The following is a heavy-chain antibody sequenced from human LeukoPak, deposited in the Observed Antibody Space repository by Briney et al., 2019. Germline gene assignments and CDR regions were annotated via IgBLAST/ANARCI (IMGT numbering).Heavy chain of an antibody. CDR2: ISGSRSST. D-gene: IGHD5-18*01. CDR3: AKDAIQLWLLMGPHDY. Sequence: GGSLRLSCATSGFTFNYYAVTWVRQAPGKGLEWVSTISGSRSSTYYGDAVKGRFTISRDNSKNTLYLQTNSLRAEDTAVYYCAKDAIQLWLLMGPHDYWGQGTLVTVSS. V-gene: IGHV3-23*01. J-gene: IGHJ4*02. CDR1: GFTFNYYA.